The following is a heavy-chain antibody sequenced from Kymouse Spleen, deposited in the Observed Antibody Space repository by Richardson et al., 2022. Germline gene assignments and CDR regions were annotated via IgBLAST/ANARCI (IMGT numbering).Heavy chain of an antibody. J-gene: IGHJ4*02. CDR3: ARRGSSSGGFDY. CDR1: GFTFSDHY. Sequence: EVQLVESGGGLVQPGGSLRLSCAASGFTFSDHYMDWVRQAPGKGLEWVGRTRNKANSYTTEYAASVKGRFTISRDDSKNSLYLQMNSLKTEDTAVYYCARRGSSSGGFDYWGQGTLVTVSS. D-gene: IGHD6-6*01. CDR2: TRNKANSYTT. V-gene: IGHV3-72*01.